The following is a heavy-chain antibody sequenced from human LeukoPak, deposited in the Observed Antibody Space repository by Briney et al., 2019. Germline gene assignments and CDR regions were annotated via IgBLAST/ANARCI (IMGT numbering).Heavy chain of an antibody. CDR3: AKFTVAGKFYYFDY. V-gene: IGHV3-23*01. Sequence: PGGSLRLSCAASGFTFSSYAMSWVRRAPGKGLEWVSAISGSGGSTYYADSVKGRFTISRDNSKNTLYLQMNSLRAEDTAVYYCAKFTVAGKFYYFDYWGQGTLVTVSS. D-gene: IGHD6-19*01. CDR1: GFTFSSYA. J-gene: IGHJ4*02. CDR2: ISGSGGST.